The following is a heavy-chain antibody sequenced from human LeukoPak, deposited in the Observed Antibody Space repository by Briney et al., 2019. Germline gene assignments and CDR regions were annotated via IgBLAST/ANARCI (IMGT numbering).Heavy chain of an antibody. J-gene: IGHJ4*02. Sequence: GGSLRLFCAGSGFTFSYYEMNWVRQAPGKGLEWVSYISSSTTTIHYADSVKGRFTVSRDNAKNSMYLQMNSLTAEDTAFYCCTKGAMDTITADIWGQGTLVTVPS. D-gene: IGHD5-24*01. CDR3: TKGAMDTITADI. CDR1: GFTFSYYE. V-gene: IGHV3-48*03. CDR2: ISSSTTTI.